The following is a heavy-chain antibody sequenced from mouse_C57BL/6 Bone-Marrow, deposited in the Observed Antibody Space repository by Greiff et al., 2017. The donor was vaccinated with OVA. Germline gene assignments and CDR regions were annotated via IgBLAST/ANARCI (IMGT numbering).Heavy chain of an antibody. V-gene: IGHV1S81*02. CDR1: GYTFTSYY. CDR3: IRSGYGGFAY. J-gene: IGHJ3*01. CDR2: INPSNGGT. Sequence: QVHVKQPGAELVKPGASVKLSCKASGYTFTSYYMYWVKQRPGQGLEWIGGINPSNGGTNFNEKFKSKATLTVDKSSSTAYMQLSSLTSEDSAVYYCIRSGYGGFAYWGQGTLVTVSA. D-gene: IGHD1-1*02.